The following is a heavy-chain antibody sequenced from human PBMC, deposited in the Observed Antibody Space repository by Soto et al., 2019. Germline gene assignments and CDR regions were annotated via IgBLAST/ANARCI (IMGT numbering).Heavy chain of an antibody. CDR1: GDSLSSGGYS. V-gene: IGHV4-31*03. Sequence: SETLSLTCTVSGDSLSSGGYSWNWIRQHPVKGLEWIAYMYYSGTTYYNPSLKSRLTMSVDKSNHQFSLNLTSVTAADTAIYYCARGVAVAGLDYWGQGILVTVSS. D-gene: IGHD6-19*01. CDR2: MYYSGTT. J-gene: IGHJ4*02. CDR3: ARGVAVAGLDY.